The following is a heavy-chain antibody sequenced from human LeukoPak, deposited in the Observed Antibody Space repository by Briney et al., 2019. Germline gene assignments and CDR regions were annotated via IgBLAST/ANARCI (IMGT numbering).Heavy chain of an antibody. Sequence: PSETLSLTCAVYGGSFSGYYWSWIRQPPVKGLEWIGYIYYSGSTNYNPSLKSRVTISVDTSKNQFSLKLSSVTAADTAVYYCARISSWSPDYWGQGTLVTVSS. CDR2: IYYSGST. CDR1: GGSFSGYY. V-gene: IGHV4-59*01. D-gene: IGHD6-13*01. J-gene: IGHJ4*02. CDR3: ARISSWSPDY.